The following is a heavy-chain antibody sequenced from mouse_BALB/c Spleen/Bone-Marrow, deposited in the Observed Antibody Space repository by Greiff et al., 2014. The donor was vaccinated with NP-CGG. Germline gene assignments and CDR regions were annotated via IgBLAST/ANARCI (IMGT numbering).Heavy chain of an antibody. CDR3: ARYDGQAWFAY. V-gene: IGHV1S81*02. D-gene: IGHD2-3*01. J-gene: IGHJ3*01. Sequence: VQLQQSGAELVKPGASVKLSCKASGYTFTSYWIHWVKLRPGHGLEWIGEINPSNGRTNYNEKFKNKATLTVDKSSSTAYIQLSSLTAEDSAFYCGARYDGQAWFAYWGQGTLVTVS. CDR2: INPSNGRT. CDR1: GYTFTSYW.